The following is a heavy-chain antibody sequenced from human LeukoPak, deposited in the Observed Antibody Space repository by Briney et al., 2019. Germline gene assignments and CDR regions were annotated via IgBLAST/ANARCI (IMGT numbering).Heavy chain of an antibody. J-gene: IGHJ4*02. D-gene: IGHD1-14*01. CDR2: ISGGSDHT. Sequence: GGSLRLSCAASGFSFRDYWVSWMRQAPGKGLEWASYISGGSDHTNYADSVKGRFTISRDNAKNSLYLQMNSLTDEDTAVYYCARCQYNSSPDIWGQGTLVTVSS. CDR1: GFSFRDYW. CDR3: ARCQYNSSPDI. V-gene: IGHV3-11*03.